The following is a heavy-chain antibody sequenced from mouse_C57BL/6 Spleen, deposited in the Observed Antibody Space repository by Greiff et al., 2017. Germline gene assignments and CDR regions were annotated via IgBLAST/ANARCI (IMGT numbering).Heavy chain of an antibody. CDR2: IDPSDSYT. CDR1: GYTFTSYW. J-gene: IGHJ4*01. V-gene: IGHV1-69*01. D-gene: IGHD2-5*01. CDR3: ASVSNFYAMDY. Sequence: VQLQQSGAELVMPGASVKLSCKASGYTFTSYWMHWVKQRPGQGLEWIGEIDPSDSYTNYTQKFKGKSTLTVDKSSSTAYMQLSSLTSEDSAVYYGASVSNFYAMDYWGQGTSVTVSS.